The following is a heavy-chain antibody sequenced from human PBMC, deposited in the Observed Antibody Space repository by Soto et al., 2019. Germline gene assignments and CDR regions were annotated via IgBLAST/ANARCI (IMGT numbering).Heavy chain of an antibody. J-gene: IGHJ4*02. CDR1: GFTFSSYG. Sequence: QVQLVESGGGVVQPGRSLRLSCAASGFTFSSYGMHWVRQAPGKGLEWVAVIWYDGSNKYYADSVKGRFTISRANSKNTLHLQMNSLRAEDTAVYYCATAILIVGATAHFDYWRQGTLVTVSS. D-gene: IGHD1-26*01. CDR2: IWYDGSNK. V-gene: IGHV3-33*01. CDR3: ATAILIVGATAHFDY.